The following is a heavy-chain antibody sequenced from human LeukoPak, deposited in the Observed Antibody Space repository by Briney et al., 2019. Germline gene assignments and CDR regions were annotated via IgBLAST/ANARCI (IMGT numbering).Heavy chain of an antibody. CDR1: GYTFTSYY. CDR3: ARDANGYNWFDP. V-gene: IGHV1-46*01. D-gene: IGHD1-1*01. CDR2: INPSGGST. Sequence: ASVTVSCKASGYTFTSYYMHWVRQAPGQGLEWMGIINPSGGSTSYAQKFQGRVTMTRDTSTTTVYMELSSLRSEDTAVYYCARDANGYNWFDPWGRGTLVTVSA. J-gene: IGHJ5*02.